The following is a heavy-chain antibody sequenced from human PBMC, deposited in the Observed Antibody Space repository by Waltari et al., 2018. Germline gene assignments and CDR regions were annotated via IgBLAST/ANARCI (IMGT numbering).Heavy chain of an antibody. V-gene: IGHV3-9*01. CDR3: AKDRGSYSQNCFDY. J-gene: IGHJ4*02. D-gene: IGHD1-26*01. Sequence: EVQLVESGGGLVQPGRSLRLSCAASGFTFDDYAMHWVRQAPGKGLEWVSGISWNSGSIGDADSVKGRFTISRDNAKNSLYLQMNSLRAEDTALYYCAKDRGSYSQNCFDYWGQGTLVTVSS. CDR2: ISWNSGSI. CDR1: GFTFDDYA.